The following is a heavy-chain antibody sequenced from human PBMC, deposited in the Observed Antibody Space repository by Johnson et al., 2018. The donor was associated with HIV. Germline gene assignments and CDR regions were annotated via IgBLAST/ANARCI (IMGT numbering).Heavy chain of an antibody. CDR1: GFTFTDYA. D-gene: IGHD4-17*01. V-gene: IGHV3-30-3*01. CDR3: ARDGDSDAFDI. J-gene: IGHJ3*02. Sequence: QVQLVESGGGVVQAGRSLTLSCVGSGFTFTDYAIHWVRQPPGKGLEWVAVISDEGSNKYYADSVKGRFTISRDNSENTLYLQMNSLRTEDTAVYYCARDGDSDAFDIWGQGTVVTVSS. CDR2: ISDEGSNK.